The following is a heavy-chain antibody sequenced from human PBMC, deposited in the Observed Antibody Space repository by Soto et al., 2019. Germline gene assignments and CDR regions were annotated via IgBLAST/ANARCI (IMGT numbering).Heavy chain of an antibody. D-gene: IGHD2-15*01. J-gene: IGHJ4*02. CDR2: IYYSGST. CDR3: ARQYCSGGSCYFPQYFDY. CDR1: GGSVGSGSYY. V-gene: IGHV4-61*01. Sequence: SETVSLTGTVSGGSVGSGSYYWSWMRQPPREGREWIGYIYYSGSTNYNPSLKSRVTISVDTSKNQFSLKLRSVTAADTAVYYCARQYCSGGSCYFPQYFDYWGQGTLVTVSS.